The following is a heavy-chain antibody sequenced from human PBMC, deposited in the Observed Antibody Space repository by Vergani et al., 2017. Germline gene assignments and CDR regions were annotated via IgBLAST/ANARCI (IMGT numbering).Heavy chain of an antibody. Sequence: QVQLVPSGAEVKKPGASVKVSCKASGYTFTSYGISRVRQAPGQGLEWMGWISAYNGNTNYAQKLQGRVTMTTDTSKSTAYMELRSLRSDDTAVYYCARGYSSSSRDYYYYMDVWGKGTTVTVSS. CDR2: ISAYNGNT. J-gene: IGHJ6*03. D-gene: IGHD6-6*01. CDR3: ARGYSSSSRDYYYYMDV. V-gene: IGHV1-18*04. CDR1: GYTFTSYG.